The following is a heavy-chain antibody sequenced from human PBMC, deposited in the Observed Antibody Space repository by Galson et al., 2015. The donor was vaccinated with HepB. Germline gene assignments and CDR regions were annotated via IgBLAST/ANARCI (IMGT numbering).Heavy chain of an antibody. CDR3: ARAVTNSGVVSWYFDY. V-gene: IGHV3-21*01. CDR1: GFTFNSYS. Sequence: SLRLSCAASGFTFNSYSMNWVRQAPGKGLEWVSSMSGSSNYRYYADSVKGRFTSSRDNAKNSLYLQMNSLRAEDTAVYYCARAVTNSGVVSWYFDYWGQGTLVTVSS. CDR2: MSGSSNYR. J-gene: IGHJ4*02. D-gene: IGHD3-3*01.